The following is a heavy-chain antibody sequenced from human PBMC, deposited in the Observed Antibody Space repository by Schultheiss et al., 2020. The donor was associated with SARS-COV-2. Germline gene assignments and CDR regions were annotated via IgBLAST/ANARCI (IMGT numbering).Heavy chain of an antibody. D-gene: IGHD5-24*01. CDR3: ARGQRWLHQDY. Sequence: SETLSLTCTVSGGSISSYYWSWIRQPPGKGLEWIGYIYYSGSTNYNPSLKSRVTISVDTSKNQFSLKLSSVTAADTAVYYCARGQRWLHQDYWGQGTLVTVSS. CDR2: IYYSGST. J-gene: IGHJ4*02. CDR1: GGSISSYY. V-gene: IGHV4-59*08.